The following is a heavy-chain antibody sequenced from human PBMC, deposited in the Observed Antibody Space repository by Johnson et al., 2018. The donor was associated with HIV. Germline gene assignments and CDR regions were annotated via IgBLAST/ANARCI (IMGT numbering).Heavy chain of an antibody. V-gene: IGHV3-23*04. CDR1: GFTFSSYA. CDR2: ISGSGAST. Sequence: VQLVESGGGLVQPGGSLRLSCAASGFTFSSYAMSWVRQAPRKGLEWVSAISGSGASTYSADSVTGRFTISRDNSKNTLYLQMNSLRAEDTAVYCCARDDRGGWYGLGAFDIWGQGTMVTVSS. CDR3: ARDDRGGWYGLGAFDI. D-gene: IGHD6-19*01. J-gene: IGHJ3*02.